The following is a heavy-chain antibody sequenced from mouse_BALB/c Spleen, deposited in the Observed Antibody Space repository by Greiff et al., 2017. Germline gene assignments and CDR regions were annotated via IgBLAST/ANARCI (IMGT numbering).Heavy chain of an antibody. CDR1: GFNVKDTY. D-gene: IGHD2-4*01. V-gene: IGHV14-3*02. Sequence: VQLQQSGAELVKPGASVKLSCTASGFNVKDTYMHWVKQRPEQGLEWIGRIDPANGNTKYDPKFQGKATITADTSSNTAYLQLSSLTSEDTAVYYCAKYYDYDWYFDYWGQGTTLTVSS. J-gene: IGHJ2*01. CDR2: IDPANGNT. CDR3: AKYYDYDWYFDY.